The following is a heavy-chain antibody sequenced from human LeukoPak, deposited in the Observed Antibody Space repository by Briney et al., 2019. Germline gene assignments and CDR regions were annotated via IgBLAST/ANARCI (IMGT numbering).Heavy chain of an antibody. Sequence: ASVKVSCKASGYTFTSYGISWVRQAPGQGLEWMGWISAYNGNTNYAQKLQGRVTMTTDASTSTAYMELRSLRSDDTAVYYCARGSSIAVAYGMDVWGQGTTVTVSS. CDR3: ARGSSIAVAYGMDV. D-gene: IGHD6-19*01. CDR1: GYTFTSYG. J-gene: IGHJ6*02. CDR2: ISAYNGNT. V-gene: IGHV1-18*01.